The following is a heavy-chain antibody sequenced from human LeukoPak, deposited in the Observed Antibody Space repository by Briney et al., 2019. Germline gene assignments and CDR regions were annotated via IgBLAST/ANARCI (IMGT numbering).Heavy chain of an antibody. D-gene: IGHD3-3*01. Sequence: GGSLRLSCAASGYTFSSYAIHWVRQAPGKGLEWVSIISYDGSNKYYADSVKGRFTISRDNSKNMLFLQMNSLRAEDTAVYYCARDDYFGVVAYWGQGTLVTVSS. J-gene: IGHJ4*02. V-gene: IGHV3-30*03. CDR3: ARDDYFGVVAY. CDR2: ISYDGSNK. CDR1: GYTFSSYA.